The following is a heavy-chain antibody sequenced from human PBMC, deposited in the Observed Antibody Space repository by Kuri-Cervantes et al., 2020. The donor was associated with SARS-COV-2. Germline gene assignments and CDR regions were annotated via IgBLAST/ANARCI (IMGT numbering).Heavy chain of an antibody. CDR2: IRSKAYGGTT. J-gene: IGHJ4*02. D-gene: IGHD3-3*01. Sequence: GGSLRLSCAASGFTFSNAWMSWVRQAPGKGLEWVGFIRSKAYGGTTEYAASVKGRFTISRDDSKSIAYLQMNSLKTEDTAVYYCTRDDFWSGYYDCWGQGTLVTVSS. CDR1: GFTFSNAW. CDR3: TRDDFWSGYYDC. V-gene: IGHV3-49*04.